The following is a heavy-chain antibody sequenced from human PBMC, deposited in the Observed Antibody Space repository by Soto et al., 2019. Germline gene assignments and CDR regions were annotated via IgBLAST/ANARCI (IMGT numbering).Heavy chain of an antibody. CDR2: INQSGST. J-gene: IGHJ4*02. V-gene: IGHV4-34*01. D-gene: IGHD3-16*02. CDR1: GEFFSTYY. CDR3: ARGLNDDIWGSYRPTYYFDY. Sequence: PTETLSLTCAFYGEFFSTYYSTLRRPRPGQGLDWIGEINQSGSTNYTPSLKSRVSISVDTSKNQFSLKLSSVTAADTAVYYCARGLNDDIWGSYRPTYYFDYWGRGTLVTVSS.